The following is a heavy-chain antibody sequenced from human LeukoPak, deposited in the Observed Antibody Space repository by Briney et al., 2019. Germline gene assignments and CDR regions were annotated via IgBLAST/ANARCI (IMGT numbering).Heavy chain of an antibody. J-gene: IGHJ3*02. V-gene: IGHV4-28*01. Sequence: SETLSLTCAVSGYSISSSNWWGWIRQPPGKGLEWIGYIYYSGSTYYNPSLKSQVTMSVDTSKNQFSLKLSSVTAVDTAVYYCARCGGTTRGAFDIWGQGTMVTVSS. CDR3: ARCGGTTRGAFDI. CDR1: GYSISSSNW. CDR2: IYYSGST. D-gene: IGHD2-15*01.